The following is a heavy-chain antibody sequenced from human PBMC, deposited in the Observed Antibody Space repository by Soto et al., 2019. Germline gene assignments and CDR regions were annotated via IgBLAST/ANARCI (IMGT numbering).Heavy chain of an antibody. J-gene: IGHJ4*02. D-gene: IGHD6-6*01. Sequence: QVQLVESGGGVVQPGRSLRLSCAASGFTFSSYGMHWVLQAHGKGLEWVAVISYDGSNKYYADYVKGRFTISRDNSKNTLYLQMNSLRAEDTAGDYCAKDPYSSSSNVDYWGQGTLGTVSS. CDR2: ISYDGSNK. CDR1: GFTFSSYG. CDR3: AKDPYSSSSNVDY. V-gene: IGHV3-30*18.